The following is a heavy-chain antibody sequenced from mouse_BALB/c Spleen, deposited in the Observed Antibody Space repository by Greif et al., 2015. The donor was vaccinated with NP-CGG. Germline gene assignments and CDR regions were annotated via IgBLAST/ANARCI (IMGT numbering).Heavy chain of an antibody. J-gene: IGHJ4*01. Sequence: DLVKPGASVKLYCKASGYTFTSFWINWIKQRPGQGLEWIGRIAPGSGNIYYNEMFKGKATLTVDTSSXTAYIQLISLSSEDSAVYFCGRWDYAMDYWRQRIAFTVSS. V-gene: IGHV1S41*01. CDR3: GRWDYAMDY. CDR1: GYTFTSFW. CDR2: IAPGSGNI.